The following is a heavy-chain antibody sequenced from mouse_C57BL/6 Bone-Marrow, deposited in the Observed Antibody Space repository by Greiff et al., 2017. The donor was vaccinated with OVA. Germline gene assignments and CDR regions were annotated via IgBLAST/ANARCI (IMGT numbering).Heavy chain of an antibody. D-gene: IGHD1-1*01. CDR1: GYTFTSYG. V-gene: IGHV1-81*01. J-gene: IGHJ4*01. CDR3: ARSGLLLRYSYAMDY. Sequence: VQLQESGAELARPGASVKLSCKASGYTFTSYGISWVKQRTGQGLEWIGEIYPRSGNTYYNEKFKGKATLTADKSSSTAYMELRSLTSEDSAVYFCARSGLLLRYSYAMDYWGQGTSVTVSS. CDR2: IYPRSGNT.